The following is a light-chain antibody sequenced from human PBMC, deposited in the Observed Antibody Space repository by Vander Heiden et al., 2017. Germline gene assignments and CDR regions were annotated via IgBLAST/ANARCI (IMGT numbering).Light chain of an antibody. V-gene: IGKV1-5*03. J-gene: IGKJ1*01. CDR3: QQYNSYSPWT. Sequence: DIQMTQSPSTLSASVGDSVTITCRASQSISSWLAWYQQKPGKAAKLLIYKASSLESGVPSRFSGSGSGTEFTLTISSLQPDDFAAYYCQQYNSYSPWTFGQGTKVEIK. CDR1: QSISSW. CDR2: KAS.